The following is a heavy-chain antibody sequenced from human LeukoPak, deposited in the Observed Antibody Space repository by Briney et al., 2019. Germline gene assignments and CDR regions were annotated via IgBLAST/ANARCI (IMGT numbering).Heavy chain of an antibody. CDR1: GYTFTSYD. CDR2: MNPNSGDT. V-gene: IGHV1-8*01. CDR3: ARTPRNDYIEGY. Sequence: ASVKVSCKASGYTFTSYDINWVRQATGQGLEWMGWMNPNSGDTGYAQNFQGRVTMTRDTSINTAYMELSSLRSEDTAVYYCARTPRNDYIEGYWGQGTLVTVSS. D-gene: IGHD4-11*01. J-gene: IGHJ4*02.